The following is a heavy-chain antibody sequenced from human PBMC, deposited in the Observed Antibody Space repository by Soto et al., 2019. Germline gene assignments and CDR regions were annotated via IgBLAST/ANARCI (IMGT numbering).Heavy chain of an antibody. D-gene: IGHD6-13*01. CDR3: AREIWQQLEPAFDI. V-gene: IGHV5-51*01. Sequence: GESLKISCKHSGFNFPTFWIAWVRQMPGKGLEWMGIIYPGDSDTRYSPSFQGQVTTSADKSISTAYLQWSSLKASDTAMYYCAREIWQQLEPAFDIWGQGTMVTVSS. J-gene: IGHJ3*02. CDR2: IYPGDSDT. CDR1: GFNFPTFW.